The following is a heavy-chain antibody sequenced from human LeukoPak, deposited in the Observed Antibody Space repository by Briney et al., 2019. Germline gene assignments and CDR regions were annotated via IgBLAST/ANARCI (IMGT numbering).Heavy chain of an antibody. CDR1: GGSITSSSYY. CDR3: ARALRTTVRSGLKFDY. Sequence: SETLSLTCTVSGGSITSSSYYWGWIRQPPGKGLEWIGSIYHSGSTYYNPSLKSRVTISVDTSKNQFSLKLSSVTAADTAVYYCARALRTTVRSGLKFDYWGQGTLVTVSS. CDR2: IYHSGST. D-gene: IGHD4-11*01. J-gene: IGHJ4*02. V-gene: IGHV4-39*07.